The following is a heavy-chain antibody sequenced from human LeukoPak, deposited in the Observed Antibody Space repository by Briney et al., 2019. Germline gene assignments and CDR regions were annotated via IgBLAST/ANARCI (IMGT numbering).Heavy chain of an antibody. D-gene: IGHD6-13*01. V-gene: IGHV3-48*03. J-gene: IGHJ5*02. CDR2: ISSSGSTI. CDR1: GFTFSSYE. Sequence: GGSLRLSCAASGFTFSSYEMNWVRQAPGKGLEWVSYISSSGSTIYYADSVKGRFTISRDNAKNSLYLQMNSLRAEDTAVYYCAKGVRSSWYGEGWFDPWGQGTLVTVSS. CDR3: AKGVRSSWYGEGWFDP.